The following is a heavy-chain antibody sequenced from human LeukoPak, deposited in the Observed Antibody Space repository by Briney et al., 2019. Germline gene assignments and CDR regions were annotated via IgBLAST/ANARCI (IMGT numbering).Heavy chain of an antibody. V-gene: IGHV4-59*01. CDR2: IYYSGST. CDR1: GGSISSYY. J-gene: IGHJ4*02. CDR3: ARGLEYCGGDCYSTFDY. D-gene: IGHD2-21*01. Sequence: SETLSLTCTVSGGSISSYYWSWIRQPPGKGLEWIGYIYYSGSTNYNPSLKSRVTISVDTSKNQFSLKLSSVTAADTAVYYCARGLEYCGGDCYSTFDYWGQGALVTVSS.